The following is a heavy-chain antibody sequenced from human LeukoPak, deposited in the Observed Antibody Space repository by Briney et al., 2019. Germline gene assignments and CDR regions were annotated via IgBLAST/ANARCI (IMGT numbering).Heavy chain of an antibody. CDR1: GFTVSSNY. Sequence: GGSLRLSCAASGFTVSSNYMSWVRQAPGKGLEWVSVIYSGGSTYYADSVKGRFTISRDNSKNTLYLQMNSLRAEDTAVYYCARDQGIAAAVDYYGMDVWGQGTTVTVSS. J-gene: IGHJ6*02. CDR3: ARDQGIAAAVDYYGMDV. V-gene: IGHV3-53*01. D-gene: IGHD6-13*01. CDR2: IYSGGST.